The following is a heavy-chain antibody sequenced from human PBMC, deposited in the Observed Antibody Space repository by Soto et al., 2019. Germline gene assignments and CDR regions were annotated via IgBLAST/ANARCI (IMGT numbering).Heavy chain of an antibody. J-gene: IGHJ4*02. CDR1: GFTFSSYS. V-gene: IGHV3-48*01. Sequence: EVQLVESGGGLVQPGGSLRLSCAASGFTFSSYSMNWVRQAPGKGLEWVSYISSSSSTIYYADSVKGRFTISRDNAKNSLYLQMNSLRADDTVVYFCARVVVRGVIPNRGQGTLVTVSS. CDR3: ARVVVRGVIPN. D-gene: IGHD3-10*01. CDR2: ISSSSSTI.